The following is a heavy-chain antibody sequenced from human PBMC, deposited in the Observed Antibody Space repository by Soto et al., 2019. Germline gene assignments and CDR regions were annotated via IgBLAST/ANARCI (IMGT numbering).Heavy chain of an antibody. D-gene: IGHD2-2*02. J-gene: IGHJ4*02. Sequence: GGSLRLSCAASGFTFSSYAMSWVRQAPGKGLEWVSAISGSGGSTYYADSVKGRFTISRDNSKNTLYLQMNSLRAEDTAVYYCAKVKVIVATIPTSSFDYWGQGTLVTVSS. V-gene: IGHV3-23*01. CDR1: GFTFSSYA. CDR3: AKVKVIVATIPTSSFDY. CDR2: ISGSGGST.